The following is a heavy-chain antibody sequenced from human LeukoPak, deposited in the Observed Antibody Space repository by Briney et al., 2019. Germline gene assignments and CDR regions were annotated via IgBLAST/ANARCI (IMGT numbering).Heavy chain of an antibody. CDR2: INHSGST. Sequence: PSETLSLTCTVSGGSINSYYWSWIRQPPGKGLEWIGEINHSGSTNYNPSLKSRVTISVDTSQKQFSLRLSSVTAADTAVYYCARALRGAVAVISDAFDIWGQGTMVTVSS. CDR3: ARALRGAVAVISDAFDI. J-gene: IGHJ3*02. V-gene: IGHV4-34*01. CDR1: GGSINSYY. D-gene: IGHD6-19*01.